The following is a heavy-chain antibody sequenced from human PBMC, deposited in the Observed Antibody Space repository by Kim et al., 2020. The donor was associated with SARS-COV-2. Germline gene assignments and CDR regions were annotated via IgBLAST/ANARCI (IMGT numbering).Heavy chain of an antibody. CDR1: GGSFSGYY. CDR2: INHSGST. Sequence: SETLSLTCAVYGGSFSGYYWSWIRQPPGKGLEWIGEINHSGSTNYNPSLKSRVTISVDTSKNQFSLKLSSVTAADTAVYYCARTDRSSSSRYDYWGQGTLVTVSS. D-gene: IGHD6-6*01. CDR3: ARTDRSSSSRYDY. J-gene: IGHJ4*02. V-gene: IGHV4-34*01.